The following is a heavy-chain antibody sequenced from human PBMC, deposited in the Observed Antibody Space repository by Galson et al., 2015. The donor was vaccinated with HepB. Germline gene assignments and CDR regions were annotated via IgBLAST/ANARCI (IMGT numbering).Heavy chain of an antibody. CDR3: ARHVNLVFSALVRDDYYMDV. V-gene: IGHV5-51*01. J-gene: IGHJ6*03. D-gene: IGHD2/OR15-2a*01. CDR2: INPDDSQT. Sequence: QSGAEVKKPGESLRIACQGSAYSFNTFWIGWVRQMPGKGLEWMGSINPDDSQTRYSPSFEGQVTIPADKSISTAYLKWTSLKASDTAMYYCARHVNLVFSALVRDDYYMDVWGNGTTVTVSS. CDR1: AYSFNTFW.